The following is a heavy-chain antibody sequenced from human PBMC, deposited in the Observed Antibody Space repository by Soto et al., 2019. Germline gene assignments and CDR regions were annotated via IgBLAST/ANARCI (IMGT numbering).Heavy chain of an antibody. CDR3: ARHISNFRYYYYAMDV. CDR2: IYPGDSDT. J-gene: IGHJ6*02. Sequence: GDSLNSSEEGSVGKVSGYWSCWVRQMNFEGLELMGIIYPGDSDTRYSPSFQGQVSITADKSTSTAYLQWNTLKASDTAMYYCARHISNFRYYYYAMDVWGQGTTVTVSS. CDR1: VGKVSGYW. D-gene: IGHD1-1*01. V-gene: IGHV5-51*01.